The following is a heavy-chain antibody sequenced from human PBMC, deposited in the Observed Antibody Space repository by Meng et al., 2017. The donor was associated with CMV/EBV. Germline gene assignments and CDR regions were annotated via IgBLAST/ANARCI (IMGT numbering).Heavy chain of an antibody. CDR2: INWNGGST. V-gene: IGHV3-20*03. J-gene: IGHJ4*02. CDR3: ARDPIAAAGIGDY. D-gene: IGHD6-13*01. CDR1: GFTVSSNY. Sequence: ASGFTVSSNYMSWVRQAPGKGLEWVSGINWNGGSTGYADSVKGRFTISRDNAKNSLYLQMNSLRAEDTALYYCARDPIAAAGIGDYWGQGTLVTVSS.